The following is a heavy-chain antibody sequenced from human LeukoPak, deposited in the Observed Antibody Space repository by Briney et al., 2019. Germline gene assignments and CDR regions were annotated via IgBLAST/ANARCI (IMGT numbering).Heavy chain of an antibody. CDR1: GYSFTTYW. CDR2: IYPGDSDT. D-gene: IGHD3-16*01. CDR3: AYGKYYFDY. V-gene: IGHV5-51*01. J-gene: IGHJ4*02. Sequence: GESLKISCKGSGYSFTTYWIGWVRQMPGKGLEWMGIIYPGDSDTKYSPSFQGQVTISADKSISTAYLQWSSLRASDTAIYFCAYGKYYFDYWGQGTLVTVSS.